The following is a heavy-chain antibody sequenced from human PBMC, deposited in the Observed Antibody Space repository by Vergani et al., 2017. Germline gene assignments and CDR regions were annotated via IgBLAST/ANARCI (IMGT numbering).Heavy chain of an antibody. J-gene: IGHJ4*02. CDR1: GYTFTSYA. Sequence: QVQLVQSGAEVKKPGASVKVSCKASGYTFTSYAMHWVRQAPGQRLEWMGWINAGNGNTKYSQKFQGRVTITRDTSASTAYMELSSLRSEDTAVYYFARDYTYDFWSGYYPAYYFDYWGQGTLVTVSS. V-gene: IGHV1-3*01. CDR2: INAGNGNT. D-gene: IGHD3-3*01. CDR3: ARDYTYDFWSGYYPAYYFDY.